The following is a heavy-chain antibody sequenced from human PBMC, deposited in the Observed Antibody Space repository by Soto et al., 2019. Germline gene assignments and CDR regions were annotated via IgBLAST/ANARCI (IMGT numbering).Heavy chain of an antibody. CDR2: IYHSGST. Sequence: SETLSLTXAVSGGSISSGGYSWSWIRQPPGKGLEWIGYIYHSGSTYYNPSLKSRVTISVDRSKNQFSLKLGSVTAADTAVYYCARGYYYDSSGYYPMYYFDYWGQGTLVTVSS. D-gene: IGHD3-22*01. J-gene: IGHJ4*02. CDR3: ARGYYYDSSGYYPMYYFDY. CDR1: GGSISSGGYS. V-gene: IGHV4-30-2*01.